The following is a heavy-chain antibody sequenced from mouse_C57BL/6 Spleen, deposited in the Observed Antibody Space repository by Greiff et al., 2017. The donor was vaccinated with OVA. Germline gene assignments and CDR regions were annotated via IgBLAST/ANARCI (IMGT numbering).Heavy chain of an antibody. D-gene: IGHD3-2*02. J-gene: IGHJ3*01. CDR1: GYTFTDYY. Sequence: EVQLQQSGPELVKPGASVKISCKASGYTFTDYYMNWVKQSHGQSLEWIGDINPNNGGTSYNQKFKGKATLTVDKSSSTAYMELRSLTSEDSAVYYCARQLRFAYWGQGTLVTVSA. CDR2: INPNNGGT. V-gene: IGHV1-26*01. CDR3: ARQLRFAY.